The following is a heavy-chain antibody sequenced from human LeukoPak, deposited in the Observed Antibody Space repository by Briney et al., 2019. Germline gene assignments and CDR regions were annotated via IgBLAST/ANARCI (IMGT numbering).Heavy chain of an antibody. CDR1: GYSFTSYW. Sequence: GESLKISCKGSGYSFTSYWIGWVRQMPGKGLEWMGIIYPGDSDTRYSPSFQGQVTISADKSISTAYLQWSSLKASDTAVYYCARQGPYDILTGYQGFDYWGQGTLVTVSS. CDR2: IYPGDSDT. D-gene: IGHD3-9*01. J-gene: IGHJ4*02. CDR3: ARQGPYDILTGYQGFDY. V-gene: IGHV5-51*01.